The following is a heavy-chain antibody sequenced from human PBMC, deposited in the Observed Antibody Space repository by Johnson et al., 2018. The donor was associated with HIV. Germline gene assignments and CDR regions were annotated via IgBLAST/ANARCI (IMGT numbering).Heavy chain of an antibody. Sequence: MQLVESGGGLVKPGGSLRLSCTASGFSFSDYYMSWVRQSPGKGLEWVSVIYSGGLTYYADSVKGRFTISRDSSEKTLYLQMNSLRPEDTAVYYCARGLELYLDLGWDDAFDIWGQGTMVTVSS. J-gene: IGHJ3*02. CDR1: GFSFSDYY. CDR2: IYSGGLT. D-gene: IGHD1-26*01. CDR3: ARGLELYLDLGWDDAFDI. V-gene: IGHV3-66*02.